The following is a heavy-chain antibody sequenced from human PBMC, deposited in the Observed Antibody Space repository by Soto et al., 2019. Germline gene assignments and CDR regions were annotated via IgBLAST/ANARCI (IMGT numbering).Heavy chain of an antibody. V-gene: IGHV4-34*01. D-gene: IGHD6-6*01. Sequence: PSVTLSLTCRVYGASLTGCSWNCIRQPPGKGLEWIGEINHSGATNYNPSLKSRVTISVVTSKSQLSLNLNSVTAADTAVYYCARTIAARASRNLDYWGQGTLVTVSP. CDR1: GASLTGCS. CDR2: INHSGAT. CDR3: ARTIAARASRNLDY. J-gene: IGHJ4*02.